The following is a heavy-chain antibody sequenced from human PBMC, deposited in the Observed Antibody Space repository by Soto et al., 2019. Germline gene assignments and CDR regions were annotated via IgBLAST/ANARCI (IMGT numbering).Heavy chain of an antibody. Sequence: GASVKVSCKVSGYTLTELSMHWARQSPGKGLEWMGGFDPEDGETIYAQKFQGRVTMTEDTSTDTAYMELSSLRSEDTAVYYCATGLTNYDILTGYLGPSDYWGQGTLVTVSS. CDR2: FDPEDGET. V-gene: IGHV1-24*01. CDR3: ATGLTNYDILTGYLGPSDY. CDR1: GYTLTELS. J-gene: IGHJ4*02. D-gene: IGHD3-9*01.